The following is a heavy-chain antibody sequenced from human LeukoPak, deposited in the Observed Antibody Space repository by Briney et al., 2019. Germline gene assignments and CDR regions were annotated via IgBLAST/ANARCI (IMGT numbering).Heavy chain of an antibody. V-gene: IGHV5-51*01. J-gene: IGHJ6*03. CDR1: GYSFTTYW. D-gene: IGHD6-13*01. CDR3: ARLASPGIAAAGTSYYMDV. Sequence: GESLKISCKGSGYSFTTYWIGWVRQMPGKGLEWMGIIYPGDSDTRYSPSFQGQVTISADKCISTAYLQWSSLKASDTAMYYCARLASPGIAAAGTSYYMDVWGKGTTVTVSS. CDR2: IYPGDSDT.